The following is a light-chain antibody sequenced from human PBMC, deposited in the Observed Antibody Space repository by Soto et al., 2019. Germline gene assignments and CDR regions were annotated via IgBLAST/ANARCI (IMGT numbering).Light chain of an antibody. V-gene: IGKV3D-15*01. CDR1: QSVSNN. Sequence: EIVMTQSPATLSVFPGERATLSCRASQSVSNNYLAWYQQKPGQAPRLLIYGASNRATGIPARFSGSGSGTEFTLTISSLQSEDFAVFYCHQYNDWPPAFGQGTKV. J-gene: IGKJ1*01. CDR2: GAS. CDR3: HQYNDWPPA.